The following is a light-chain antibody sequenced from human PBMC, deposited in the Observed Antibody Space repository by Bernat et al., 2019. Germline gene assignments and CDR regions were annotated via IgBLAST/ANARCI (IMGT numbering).Light chain of an antibody. Sequence: SYVLTQPPSVSVAPGQTARITCGGKNNGSKSVNWYQQKPGQAPILVISYDSDRPSGIPERFSGSNSGNTAALTISTVEAGDEADYYCLVWDNFSDHYVFGTGTKVTVL. V-gene: IGLV3-21*04. J-gene: IGLJ1*01. CDR3: LVWDNFSDHYV. CDR2: YDS. CDR1: NNGSKS.